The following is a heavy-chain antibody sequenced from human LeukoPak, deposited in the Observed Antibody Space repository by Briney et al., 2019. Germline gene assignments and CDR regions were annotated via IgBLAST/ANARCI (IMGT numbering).Heavy chain of an antibody. CDR3: AKSDVLLWFGESGAFDY. CDR1: GFTFDDYA. CDR2: ISWNSGSI. Sequence: GGSLRLSCAASGFTFDDYAMHWVRQAPGKGLEWVSGISWNSGSIGYADSVKGRFTISRDNAKNSLYLQMNSLRAEDTALYYCAKSDVLLWFGESGAFDYWGQGTLVTVSS. J-gene: IGHJ4*02. D-gene: IGHD3-10*01. V-gene: IGHV3-9*01.